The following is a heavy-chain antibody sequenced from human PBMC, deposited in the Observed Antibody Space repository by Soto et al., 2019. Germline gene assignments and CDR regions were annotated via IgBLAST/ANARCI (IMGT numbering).Heavy chain of an antibody. J-gene: IGHJ6*02. CDR1: GISVSFSNW. CDR3: ARIVDSSRYYYGMDV. Sequence: QVQLQESGPGLVKPSGTLSLTCAVSGISVSFSNWWSWVRQPPGKGLEWLGEIYHSGSTTYNPSLKSRVTISVDKSKNQFSLKLSSVTAADTAVYYCARIVDSSRYYYGMDVWGQGTTVTVSS. CDR2: IYHSGST. D-gene: IGHD3-22*01. V-gene: IGHV4-4*02.